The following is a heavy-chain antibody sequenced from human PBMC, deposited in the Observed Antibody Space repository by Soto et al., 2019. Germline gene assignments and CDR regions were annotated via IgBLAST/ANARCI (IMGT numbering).Heavy chain of an antibody. D-gene: IGHD3-9*01. J-gene: IGHJ1*01. CDR3: AHTNYDILTGYYPRIYFHH. CDR2: IYWDDNK. CDR1: GFSLSTSGVG. Sequence: QITLKESGPTLVKPTQTLTLTCTFSGFSLSTSGVGVGWIRQPPEKALEWLALIYWDDNKRYSPSLKSRLTITKDTSKSQVVLTMTNRDPVDTGTYYCAHTNYDILTGYYPRIYFHHWGQGTLVTVSS. V-gene: IGHV2-5*02.